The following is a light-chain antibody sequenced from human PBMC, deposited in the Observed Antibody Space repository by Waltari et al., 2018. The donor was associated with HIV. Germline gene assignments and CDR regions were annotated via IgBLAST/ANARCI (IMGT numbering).Light chain of an antibody. V-gene: IGLV1-47*01. CDR2: KDN. CDR3: AVWDESLDGWL. J-gene: IGLJ3*02. Sequence: QSELTQSPSASGTPGQRITISSSGSSSHIERNYVYWYKQFPGATTKVLIYKDNERPSGVPDRIAGSKSGTSASLLISGLRSDDEADYYCAVWDESLDGWLFGGGTKLTVL. CDR1: SSHIERNY.